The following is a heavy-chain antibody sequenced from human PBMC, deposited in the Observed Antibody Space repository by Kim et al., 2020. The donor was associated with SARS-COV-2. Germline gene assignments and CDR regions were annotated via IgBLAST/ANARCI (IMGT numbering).Heavy chain of an antibody. V-gene: IGHV3-30*07. CDR3: ARDPVNWNQVSALDI. J-gene: IGHJ3*02. D-gene: IGHD1-1*01. Sequence: ESVKGRLTIPRDNSKNTLYLQMNSLRDEDTAVYCCARDPVNWNQVSALDIWGQGTMVTVSS.